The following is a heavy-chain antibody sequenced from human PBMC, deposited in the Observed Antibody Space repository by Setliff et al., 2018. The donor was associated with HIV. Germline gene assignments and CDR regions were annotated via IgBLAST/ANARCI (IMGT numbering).Heavy chain of an antibody. D-gene: IGHD3-16*01. CDR2: INHSGST. V-gene: IGHV4-34*01. CDR3: ARAYRDNVWGSWRQISSWFDS. J-gene: IGHJ5*01. CDR1: GGSFNEYY. Sequence: SETLSLTCAVYGGSFNEYYWNWIRQIPGKGLEWIGEINHSGSTNYNESLKRRLRISVDTSKSQFSLSLNSVTAADTAVYYCARAYRDNVWGSWRQISSWFDSWGQGNLVTVSS.